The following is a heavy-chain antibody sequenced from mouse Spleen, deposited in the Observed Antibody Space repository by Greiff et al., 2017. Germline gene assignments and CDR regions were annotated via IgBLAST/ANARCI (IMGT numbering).Heavy chain of an antibody. Sequence: VQLKQSGPELVKPGASVKISCKASGYSFTDYNMNWVKQSNGKSLEWIGVINPNYGTTSYNQKFKGKATLTVDQSSSTAYMQLNSLTSEDSAVYYCARSPFLNYYGSSNYAMDYWGQGTSVTVSS. CDR2: INPNYGTT. J-gene: IGHJ4*01. CDR1: GYSFTDYN. D-gene: IGHD1-1*01. V-gene: IGHV1-39*01. CDR3: ARSPFLNYYGSSNYAMDY.